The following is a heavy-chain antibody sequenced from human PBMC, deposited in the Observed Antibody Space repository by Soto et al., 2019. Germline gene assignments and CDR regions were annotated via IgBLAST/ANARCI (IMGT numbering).Heavy chain of an antibody. V-gene: IGHV3-74*01. J-gene: IGHJ4*02. Sequence: EVQLVESGGGLVQPGGSLRLSCAASGFTFSSYWMHWVRQAPGKGLVWVSRINNDGSSTTHADSVKGRFTISRGNAKNTLYLQMNSLRAEDTAVYYCARAYGGNTGFDYWGQGTLVTVSS. CDR3: ARAYGGNTGFDY. CDR1: GFTFSSYW. D-gene: IGHD3-10*01. CDR2: INNDGSST.